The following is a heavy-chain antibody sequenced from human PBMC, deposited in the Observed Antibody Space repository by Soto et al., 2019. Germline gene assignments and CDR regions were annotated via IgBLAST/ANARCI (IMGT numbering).Heavy chain of an antibody. CDR1: GYTFTSYG. CDR2: ISTYNGNT. CDR3: AREMVRGVGSDY. Sequence: QVQLVQSGAEVKKPGASVKVSCKASGYTFTSYGISWVRQAPGQGLEWMGWISTYNGNTKYAHKLQCRVTMTTDTSTSTAYMELRRLRSDDTDVFYCAREMVRGVGSDYWGQGTLVTVSS. D-gene: IGHD3-10*01. J-gene: IGHJ4*02. V-gene: IGHV1-18*01.